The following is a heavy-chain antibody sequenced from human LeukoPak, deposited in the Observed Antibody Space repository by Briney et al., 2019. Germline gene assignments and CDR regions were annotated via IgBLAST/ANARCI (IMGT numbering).Heavy chain of an antibody. V-gene: IGHV3-23*01. D-gene: IGHD6-19*01. CDR2: ISGSGGSA. J-gene: IGHJ4*02. Sequence: GGSLRLSCAASGFTFSSYAMSWVRQAPGKGLEWVSVISGSGGSAYSADSVKGRFTISRDNSKNMLYLQMNSLRAEDTAVYYCTTYRITVAGLVHYWGQGSLVAVSS. CDR3: TTYRITVAGLVHY. CDR1: GFTFSSYA.